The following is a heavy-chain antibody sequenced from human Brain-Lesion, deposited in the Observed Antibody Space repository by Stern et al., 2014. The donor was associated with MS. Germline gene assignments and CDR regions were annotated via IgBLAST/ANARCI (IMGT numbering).Heavy chain of an antibody. CDR1: GFSFSSYW. D-gene: IGHD2-8*02. Sequence: EVHLVESGAGLVQPGGSQRVSCEASGFSFSSYWMTWVRQAPGRGPEWVANIKHDGSEKNYVDSVKGRFTISRATATNSLYIQMHSLRDEDTAVYYCARDCGVGNCAGARGYSYYYGLDVWGQGTTVTVSS. CDR2: IKHDGSEK. J-gene: IGHJ6*02. CDR3: ARDCGVGNCAGARGYSYYYGLDV. V-gene: IGHV3-7*01.